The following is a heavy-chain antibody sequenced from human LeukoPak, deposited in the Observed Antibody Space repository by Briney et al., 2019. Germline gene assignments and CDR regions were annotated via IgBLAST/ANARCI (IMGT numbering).Heavy chain of an antibody. CDR3: ARLPDYVSGKDY. CDR2: INPGASDT. Sequence: GESLKIPCEAPGYNFITYWIGWVREMPGKGLEWVAIINPGASDTRYSLSFQGRATISVDRSINTAYLQWSSLRASDTAIYYCARLPDYVSGKDYWGQGTLVTVSS. D-gene: IGHD3-10*01. J-gene: IGHJ4*02. CDR1: GYNFITYW. V-gene: IGHV5-51*01.